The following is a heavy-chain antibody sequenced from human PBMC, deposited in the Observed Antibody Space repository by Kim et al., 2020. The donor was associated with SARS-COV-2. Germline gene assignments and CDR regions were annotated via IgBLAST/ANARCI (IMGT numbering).Heavy chain of an antibody. V-gene: IGHV1-69*04. CDR3: ATYGSGSYYLAGYYGMDV. J-gene: IGHJ6*02. CDR2: IIPILGIA. Sequence: SVKVSCKASGGTFSSYAISWVRQAPGQGLEWMGRIIPILGIANYAQKFQGRVTITADKSTSTAYMELSSLRSEDTAVYYCATYGSGSYYLAGYYGMDVWGQGTTVTVSS. D-gene: IGHD3-10*01. CDR1: GGTFSSYA.